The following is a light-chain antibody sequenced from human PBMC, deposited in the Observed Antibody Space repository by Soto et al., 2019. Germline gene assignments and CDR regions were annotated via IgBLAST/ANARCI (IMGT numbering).Light chain of an antibody. Sequence: DIQMSQSPSSLSASVGDRVTITCQASQDISNYLNWYQHKPGKPPTLLIYDASNLETGVPSRCSGSKSGTAFTFTITSLQPEDIATYYCQQYDNLPFSFGGGTKVEIK. J-gene: IGKJ4*01. CDR2: DAS. CDR1: QDISNY. CDR3: QQYDNLPFS. V-gene: IGKV1-33*01.